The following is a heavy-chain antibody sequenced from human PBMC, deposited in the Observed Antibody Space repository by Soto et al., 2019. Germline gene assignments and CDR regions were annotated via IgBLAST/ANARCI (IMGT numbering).Heavy chain of an antibody. D-gene: IGHD3-10*01. J-gene: IGHJ5*02. CDR1: GGSINSSNW. CDR3: AGYYGSGSYYLDWFDP. Sequence: QVQLQESGPGLVKPSGTLSLTCAVSGGSINSSNWWTWVRQPPGQGLEWIGEIYHSGRTNYNPSPNSRVTISIVTSKNQFSLKLASVTAADTAVYYCAGYYGSGSYYLDWFDPWGQGTLVTVSS. CDR2: IYHSGRT. V-gene: IGHV4-4*02.